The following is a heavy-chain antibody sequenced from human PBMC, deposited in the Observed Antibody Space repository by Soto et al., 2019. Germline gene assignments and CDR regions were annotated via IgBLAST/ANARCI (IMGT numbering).Heavy chain of an antibody. CDR2: ISAYNGNT. V-gene: IGHV1-18*01. J-gene: IGHJ4*02. Sequence: GASVKVSCKASGGTFSSYAISWVRQAPGQGLEWMGWISAYNGNTNYAQKLQGRVTMTTDTSTSTAYMELRSLRSDDTAVYYCARDAMATKPMDYWGQGTLVTVSS. CDR1: GGTFSSYA. CDR3: ARDAMATKPMDY. D-gene: IGHD5-12*01.